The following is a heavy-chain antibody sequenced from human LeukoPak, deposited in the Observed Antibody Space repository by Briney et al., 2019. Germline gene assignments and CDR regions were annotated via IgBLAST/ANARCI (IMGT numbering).Heavy chain of an antibody. CDR1: GGSVSSWY. D-gene: IGHD4-17*01. CDR2: IYDSGTT. CDR3: ARRYGDYAYYYFDY. V-gene: IGHV4-59*08. Sequence: SETLSLTCTVSGGSVSSWYWSWIRQPPGKGLEWIGYIYDSGTTNYNPSLKSRVTISIDTSKNQFSLRLSSVTAADTAVYYCARRYGDYAYYYFDYWGQGTLVTVSS. J-gene: IGHJ4*02.